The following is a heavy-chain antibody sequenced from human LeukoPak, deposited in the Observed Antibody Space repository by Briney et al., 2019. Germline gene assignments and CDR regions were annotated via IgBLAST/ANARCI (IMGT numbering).Heavy chain of an antibody. J-gene: IGHJ4*02. CDR3: AIRRATLFDY. Sequence: SETLSLTCAVYGGSFSGYYWSWIRQPPGKGLEWIGEINHSGSTNYSPSLKSRVTISVDTSKNQFSLKLSSVTAADTAVYYCAIRRATLFDYWGQGTLVTVSS. V-gene: IGHV4-34*01. CDR2: INHSGST. CDR1: GGSFSGYY. D-gene: IGHD5-12*01.